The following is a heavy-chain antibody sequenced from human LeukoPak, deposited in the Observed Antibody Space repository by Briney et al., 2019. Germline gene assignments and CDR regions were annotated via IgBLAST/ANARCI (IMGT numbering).Heavy chain of an antibody. CDR2: ISYDRFNK. Sequence: GRSLRLSCAASGFTLRSYGMRGVRQAPGKGLESVAVISYDRFNKCYAVSVKGRFTISNDNSKNTLYLQMNSLRAEDTAVYYCAKDLSNYDMWVRGSGMDVWGQGTTVTVSS. J-gene: IGHJ6*02. D-gene: IGHD3-9*01. CDR1: GFTLRSYG. CDR3: AKDLSNYDMWVRGSGMDV. V-gene: IGHV3-30*18.